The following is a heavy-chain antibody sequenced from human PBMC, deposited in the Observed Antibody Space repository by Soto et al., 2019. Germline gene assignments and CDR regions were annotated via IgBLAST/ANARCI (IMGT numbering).Heavy chain of an antibody. Sequence: PSETLSLTGTVSGGSISSSSYYWGWIRQPPGEGLEWIGSMYYNGSTYYNASLKSRATISVDTSKNQFSLKLSSVTAADTAVYYCARHRPPGELGYYYYYVMDVWGQGTTVTVSS. CDR1: GGSISSSSYY. CDR3: ARHRPPGELGYYYYYVMDV. V-gene: IGHV4-39*01. D-gene: IGHD1-26*01. J-gene: IGHJ6*02. CDR2: MYYNGST.